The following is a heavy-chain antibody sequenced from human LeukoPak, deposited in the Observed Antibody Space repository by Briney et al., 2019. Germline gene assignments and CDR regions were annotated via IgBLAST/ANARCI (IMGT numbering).Heavy chain of an antibody. J-gene: IGHJ4*02. CDR1: GFTFSSYA. D-gene: IGHD6-19*01. Sequence: GGSRRLSCAASGFTFSSYAMHWVRQAPGMGLEWVSGISGSGGSTYYADSVKGRFTIPRDNAKNTLYLQMNSLSVEDTALYYCARDQASSGYPTNFAYWGQGTLVTVSS. V-gene: IGHV3-23*01. CDR2: ISGSGGST. CDR3: ARDQASSGYPTNFAY.